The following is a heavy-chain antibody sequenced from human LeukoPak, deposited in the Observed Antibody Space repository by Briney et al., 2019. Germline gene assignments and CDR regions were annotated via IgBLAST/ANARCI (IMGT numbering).Heavy chain of an antibody. Sequence: SETLSLTCAVYGGSFSGYYWSWIRQPPGKGLEWIGEINHSGSTNYNPSLKSRVTISVDTSKNQFSLKLSSVSAADTAVYYCARGRYGDYPPFDFWGQGTLVTVSS. CDR1: GGSFSGYY. V-gene: IGHV4-34*01. CDR3: ARGRYGDYPPFDF. CDR2: INHSGST. J-gene: IGHJ4*02. D-gene: IGHD4-17*01.